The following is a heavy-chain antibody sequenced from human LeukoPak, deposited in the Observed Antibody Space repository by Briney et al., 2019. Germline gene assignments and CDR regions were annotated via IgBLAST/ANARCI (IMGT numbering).Heavy chain of an antibody. J-gene: IGHJ6*02. CDR3: ARHQHYGMDV. V-gene: IGHV3-11*01. CDR1: GFTFSDYY. Sequence: GGSLRLSCAASGFTFSDYYMSWIRQAPGRGLEWVSYISSSGSPISYADSVKGRSTISRDNTKNSLYLQMNSLRAEDTAVYYCARHQHYGMDVWGQGTTVTV. CDR2: ISSSGSPI.